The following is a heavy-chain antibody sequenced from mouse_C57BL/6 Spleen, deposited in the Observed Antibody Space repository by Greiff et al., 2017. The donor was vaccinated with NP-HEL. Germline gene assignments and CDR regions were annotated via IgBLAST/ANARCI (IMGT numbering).Heavy chain of an antibody. CDR3: ARSLYGNYFDY. J-gene: IGHJ2*01. Sequence: QVQLKQSGAELVMPGASVKLSCKASGYTFTSYWMHWVKQRPGQGLEWIGEIDPSDSYTNYNQKFKGKSTLTVDKSSSTAYMQLSSLTSEDSAVYYCARSLYGNYFDYWGQGTTLTVSS. CDR1: GYTFTSYW. D-gene: IGHD1-1*01. CDR2: IDPSDSYT. V-gene: IGHV1-69*01.